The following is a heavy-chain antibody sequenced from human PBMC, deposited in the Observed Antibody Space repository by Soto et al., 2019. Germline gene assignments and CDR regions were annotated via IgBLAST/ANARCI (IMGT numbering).Heavy chain of an antibody. Sequence: LSLTCSVSGGYITKYHWTWIRQPPGRGLEWIAYINDSGSANYSPSLKSRATMSVDTSKNQFSLKLRSVTAADTAVYYCARIRSSYVGWLDPWGQGILVTVSS. J-gene: IGHJ5*02. CDR2: INDSGSA. CDR3: ARIRSSYVGWLDP. CDR1: GGYITKYH. D-gene: IGHD2-2*01. V-gene: IGHV4-59*01.